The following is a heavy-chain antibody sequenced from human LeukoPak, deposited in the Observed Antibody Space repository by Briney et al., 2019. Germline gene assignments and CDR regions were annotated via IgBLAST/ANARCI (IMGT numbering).Heavy chain of an antibody. CDR1: GFTFSSYA. CDR3: ARSGINNFDY. Sequence: GGSLRLSCVSSGFTFSSYALSWVRQAPGKGLEWVSSISGSGDSTYYADSVKGRFTIFRDNSKNTLYLHMDSLRAEDTAVYYCARSGINNFDYWGQGTVVTVSS. D-gene: IGHD1-26*01. J-gene: IGHJ4*03. V-gene: IGHV3-23*01. CDR2: ISGSGDST.